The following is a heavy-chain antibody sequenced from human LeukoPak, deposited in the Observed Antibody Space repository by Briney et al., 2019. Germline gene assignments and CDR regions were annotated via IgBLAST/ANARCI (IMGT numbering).Heavy chain of an antibody. CDR2: VIIGNGDT. Sequence: SVKVSCKAFGFTFSDSAVQWERQGRGQGPEWIGWVIIGNGDTYYAQKFQVRVSISRDMSTNTVYMELNSLKSDDTAVYYCAADRGTTESKGRFDPWGHGTLLIVSS. CDR3: AADRGTTESKGRFDP. D-gene: IGHD1-14*01. CDR1: GFTFSDSA. V-gene: IGHV1-58*01. J-gene: IGHJ5*02.